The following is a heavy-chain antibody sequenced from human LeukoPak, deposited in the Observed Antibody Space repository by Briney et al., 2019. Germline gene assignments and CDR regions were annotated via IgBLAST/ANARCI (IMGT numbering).Heavy chain of an antibody. CDR2: INRDGSST. CDR1: GFTLCNYW. J-gene: IGHJ3*01. Sequence: GGSLRLSCAASGFTLCNYWMHWVRQAPGKGLVWVSRINRDGSSTDYLDSVKGRFTISRDNARNTLYLQMNSLRAEDTAVYYCARVPYVFDLWGQGTMVTVSS. CDR3: ARVPYVFDL. V-gene: IGHV3-74*01.